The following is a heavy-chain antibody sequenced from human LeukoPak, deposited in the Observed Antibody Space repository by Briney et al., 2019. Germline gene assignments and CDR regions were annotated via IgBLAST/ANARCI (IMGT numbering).Heavy chain of an antibody. D-gene: IGHD6-19*01. CDR1: GGSFSGYY. Sequence: SETLSLTCAVYGGSFSGYYWSWIRQPPGKGLEWIGSIYHSGSTYYNPSLKSRVTISVDTSKNQFSLKLSSVTAADTAVYYCAREETYSSGWYPYFDYWGQGTLVTVSS. CDR2: IYHSGST. V-gene: IGHV4-34*01. J-gene: IGHJ4*02. CDR3: AREETYSSGWYPYFDY.